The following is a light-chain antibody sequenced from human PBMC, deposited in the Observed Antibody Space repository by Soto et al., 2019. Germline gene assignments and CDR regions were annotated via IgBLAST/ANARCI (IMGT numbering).Light chain of an antibody. CDR3: QKFNTAPLT. CDR2: SAS. V-gene: IGKV1-27*01. Sequence: DIQMTQSPSSLSASVGDRVTITCRASQDISVYLAWYQQKPGKVPKLLIYSASTLQSWVPSRFSCSGSGTHFTLTISSLQPEDVATYYCQKFNTAPLTFGQGTRLEIK. J-gene: IGKJ5*01. CDR1: QDISVY.